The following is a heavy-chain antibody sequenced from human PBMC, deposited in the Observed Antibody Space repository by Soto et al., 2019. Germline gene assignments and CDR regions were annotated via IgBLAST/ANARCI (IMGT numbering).Heavy chain of an antibody. V-gene: IGHV3-30*18. CDR3: AKIVLAVAGSIDY. D-gene: IGHD6-19*01. CDR2: ISYDGSNK. Sequence: QVQLVESGGGVVQPGRSLRLSCAASGFTFSSYGMHWVRKAPGKGLEWVAVISYDGSNKYYADSVKGRFTISRDNSKTTLSLQMNSLRAEDTAVYFCAKIVLAVAGSIDYWGQGTLVTVSS. J-gene: IGHJ4*02. CDR1: GFTFSSYG.